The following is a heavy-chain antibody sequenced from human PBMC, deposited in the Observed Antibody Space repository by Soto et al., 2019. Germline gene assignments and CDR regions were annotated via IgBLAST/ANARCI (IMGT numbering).Heavy chain of an antibody. CDR2: ITRDGYNK. CDR1: GFIFKNYA. Sequence: QVQLVESGGGVVQPGRSLRLSCAVSGFIFKNYALNWVRQAPGKGLEWVASITRDGYNKYYADSVKGRFTISRDNSKNTLSLQMTAMRVEDSSVDYCTKSIGGSSSVGMDYWGPGTLVTVSS. CDR3: TKSIGGSSSVGMDY. D-gene: IGHD6-6*01. V-gene: IGHV3-30*04. J-gene: IGHJ4*02.